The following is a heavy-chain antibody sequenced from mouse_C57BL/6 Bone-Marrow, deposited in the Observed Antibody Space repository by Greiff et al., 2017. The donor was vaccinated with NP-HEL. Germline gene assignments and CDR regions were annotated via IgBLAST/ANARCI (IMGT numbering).Heavy chain of an antibody. J-gene: IGHJ4*01. V-gene: IGHV3-8*01. CDR2: ISYSGST. CDR3: ARSPLWLRRNYYAMDY. D-gene: IGHD2-2*01. Sequence: EVQLVESGPGLVKPSQTLSLTCSVTGYSIPSDYWHWIRKFPGHKLEYMGYISYSGSTYYNPSIKSRISITRDTSKNQYYLQLNSVTTEDTATYYCARSPLWLRRNYYAMDYWGQGTSVTVSS. CDR1: GYSIPSDY.